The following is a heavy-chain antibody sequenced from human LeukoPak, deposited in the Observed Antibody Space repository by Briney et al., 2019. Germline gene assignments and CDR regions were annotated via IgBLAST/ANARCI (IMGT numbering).Heavy chain of an antibody. CDR3: AIEYSSGWYLRRSAFDI. CDR1: GYTFTSYG. CDR2: ISAYNGNT. Sequence: ASVKVSCKASGYTFTSYGISWVRQAPGQGLEWMGWISAYNGNTNYAQKLQGRVTMTTDTSTSTAYMELRSLRSDDTAVYYCAIEYSSGWYLRRSAFDIWGQGTMVTVSS. D-gene: IGHD6-19*01. J-gene: IGHJ3*02. V-gene: IGHV1-18*01.